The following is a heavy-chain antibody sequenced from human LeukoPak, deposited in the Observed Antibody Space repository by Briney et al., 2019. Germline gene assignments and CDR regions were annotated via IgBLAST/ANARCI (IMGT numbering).Heavy chain of an antibody. CDR2: ISSSSYI. J-gene: IGHJ6*02. D-gene: IGHD6-19*01. CDR3: ARAGCEAAVAWCRLWYYYYGMDV. Sequence: GGSLRLSCAASGFTFSSYSMNWVRQAPGKGLEWVSSISSSSYIYYADSVKGRFTISRDNAKNSLYLQMNSLRAEDTAVYYCARAGCEAAVAWCRLWYYYYGMDVWGQGTTVTVSS. CDR1: GFTFSSYS. V-gene: IGHV3-21*01.